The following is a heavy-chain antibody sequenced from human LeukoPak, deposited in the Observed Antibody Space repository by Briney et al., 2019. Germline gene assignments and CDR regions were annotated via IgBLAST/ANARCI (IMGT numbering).Heavy chain of an antibody. CDR1: GFTFSAYA. D-gene: IGHD3-22*01. CDR2: IRSGGISK. Sequence: PGGSLRLSCAASGFTFSAYAMTWVRQGPGKGLEWVANIRSGGISKNYADSVRGWFTISRDDSTSTLYLEMNSLRAEDTAVYYCAKTYYDSGCLIDYWGQGTLVTVSA. V-gene: IGHV3-23*01. CDR3: AKTYYDSGCLIDY. J-gene: IGHJ4*02.